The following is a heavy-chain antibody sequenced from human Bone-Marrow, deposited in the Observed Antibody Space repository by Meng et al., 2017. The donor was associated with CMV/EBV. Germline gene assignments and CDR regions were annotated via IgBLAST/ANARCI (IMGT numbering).Heavy chain of an antibody. V-gene: IGHV4-61*05. D-gene: IGHD3-10*01. Sequence: SETLSLTCTVSGGSISSSSYYWGWIRQPPGKGLEWIGYIYYSGSTNYNPSLKSRVTISVDTSKNQFSLKLSSVTAADTAVYYLAFGPKCYFDYWGQGTLVTVSS. CDR2: IYYSGST. CDR3: AFGPKCYFDY. CDR1: GGSISSSSYY. J-gene: IGHJ4*02.